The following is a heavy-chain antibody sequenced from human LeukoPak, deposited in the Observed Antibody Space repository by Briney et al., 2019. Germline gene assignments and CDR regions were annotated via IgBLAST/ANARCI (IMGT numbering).Heavy chain of an antibody. D-gene: IGHD3-10*01. Sequence: ASVKVSCKASGYTFTGYYMLWVRQAPGQGLEWMGWINPNSGGTNYAQKFQGWVTMTRDTSISTAYMELSRLRSDDTAVYYCARGDYYGSGSGRVKFDPWGQGTLVTVSS. CDR2: INPNSGGT. J-gene: IGHJ5*02. V-gene: IGHV1-2*04. CDR1: GYTFTGYY. CDR3: ARGDYYGSGSGRVKFDP.